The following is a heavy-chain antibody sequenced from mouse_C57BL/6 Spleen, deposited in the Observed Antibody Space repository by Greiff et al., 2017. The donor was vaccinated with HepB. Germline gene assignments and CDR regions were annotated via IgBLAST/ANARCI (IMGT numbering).Heavy chain of an antibody. CDR3: ARRGYSNYFDY. CDR1: GYTFTSYW. V-gene: IGHV1-69*01. CDR2: IDPSDSYT. D-gene: IGHD2-5*01. Sequence: VKLQQPGAELVMPGASVKLSCKASGYTFTSYWMHWVKQRPGQGLEWIGEIDPSDSYTNYNQKFKGKSTLTVDKSSSTAYMQLSSLTSEDSAVYYCARRGYSNYFDYWGQGTTLTVSS. J-gene: IGHJ2*01.